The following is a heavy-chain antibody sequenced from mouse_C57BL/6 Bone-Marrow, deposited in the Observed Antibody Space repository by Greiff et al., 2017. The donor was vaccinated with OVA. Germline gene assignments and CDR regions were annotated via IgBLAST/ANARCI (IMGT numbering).Heavy chain of an antibody. J-gene: IGHJ2*01. D-gene: IGHD2-4*01. CDR2: ISSGGSYT. Sequence: EVQLQQSGGDLVKPGGSLKLSCAASGFTFSSYGMSWVRQTPDKRLEWVATISSGGSYTYYPDSVKGRFTISRDNAKNTLYLQMSSLKSEDTAMYYCARRKIYYDYEDYFDYWGQGTTLTVSS. V-gene: IGHV5-6*01. CDR3: ARRKIYYDYEDYFDY. CDR1: GFTFSSYG.